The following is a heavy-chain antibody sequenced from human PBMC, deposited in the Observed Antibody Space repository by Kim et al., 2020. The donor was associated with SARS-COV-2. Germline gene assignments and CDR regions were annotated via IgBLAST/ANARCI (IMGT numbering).Heavy chain of an antibody. CDR2: IYYSGST. CDR1: GGSISSYY. Sequence: SETLSLTCTVSGGSISSYYWSWIRQPPGKGLEWIGYIYYSGSTNYNPSLKSRVTISVDTSKNQFSLKLSSVTAADTAVYYCARSYYDFWSGYYTNFVYNWFDPWGQGTLVTVSS. V-gene: IGHV4-59*13. D-gene: IGHD3-3*01. CDR3: ARSYYDFWSGYYTNFVYNWFDP. J-gene: IGHJ5*02.